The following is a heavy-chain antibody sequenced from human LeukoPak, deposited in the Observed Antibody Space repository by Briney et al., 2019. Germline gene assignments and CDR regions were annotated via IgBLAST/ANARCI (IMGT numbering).Heavy chain of an antibody. D-gene: IGHD2-15*01. CDR1: GYTFTGYY. Sequence: ASVKVSCKASGYTFTGYYMHWVRQVPGQGLEWMGWINPNSGGTNYAQKFQGRVTMTRDTSISTAYMELSRLRSDDTAVYYCARVRYCSGGSCYSLAFDIWGQGTMVTVSS. V-gene: IGHV1-2*02. J-gene: IGHJ3*02. CDR2: INPNSGGT. CDR3: ARVRYCSGGSCYSLAFDI.